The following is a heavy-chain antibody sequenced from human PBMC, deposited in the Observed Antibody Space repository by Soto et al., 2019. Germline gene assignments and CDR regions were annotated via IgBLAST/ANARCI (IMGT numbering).Heavy chain of an antibody. Sequence: GGSLRLSCAASGFTFSSYSMNWVRQAPGKGLEWVSSISSSSSYIYYADSVKGRFTISRDNAKNSLYLQMNSLRAEDTAVYYCARGKNSSSSYAFDIWGQGTMVTVSS. CDR1: GFTFSSYS. J-gene: IGHJ3*02. V-gene: IGHV3-21*01. CDR3: ARGKNSSSSYAFDI. CDR2: ISSSSSYI. D-gene: IGHD6-6*01.